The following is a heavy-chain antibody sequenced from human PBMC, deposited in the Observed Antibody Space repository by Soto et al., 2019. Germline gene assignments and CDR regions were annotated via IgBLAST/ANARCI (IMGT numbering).Heavy chain of an antibody. CDR2: IYTSGST. J-gene: IGHJ5*02. V-gene: IGHV4-4*07. D-gene: IGHD2-2*01. CDR3: ARDDIVVVPAALRTPQNWFDP. CDR1: GGSISSYY. Sequence: KPSETLSLTCTVSGGSISSYYWSWIRQPAGKGLEWIGRIYTSGSTNYNPSLKSRVTMSVDTSKNQFSLKLSSVTAADTAVYYCARDDIVVVPAALRTPQNWFDPWGQGTLVTVSS.